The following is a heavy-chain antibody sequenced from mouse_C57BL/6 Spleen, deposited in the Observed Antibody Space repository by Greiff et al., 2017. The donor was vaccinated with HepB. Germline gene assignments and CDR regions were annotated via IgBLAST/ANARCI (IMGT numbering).Heavy chain of an antibody. CDR1: GYTFTDYY. CDR3: ARSVPSIYDGYAMDY. D-gene: IGHD2-3*01. J-gene: IGHJ4*01. V-gene: IGHV1-26*01. CDR2: INPNNGGT. Sequence: EVQLQQSGPELVKPGASVKISCKASGYTFTDYYMNWVKQSHGKSLEWIGDINPNNGGTSYNQKFKGKATLTVDKSSSTAYMELRSLTSEDSAVYYCARSVPSIYDGYAMDYWGQGTSVTVSS.